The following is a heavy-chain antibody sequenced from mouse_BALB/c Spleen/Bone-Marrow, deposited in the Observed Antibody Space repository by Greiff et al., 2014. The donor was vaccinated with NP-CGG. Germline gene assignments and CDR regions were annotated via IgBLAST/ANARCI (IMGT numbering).Heavy chain of an antibody. CDR2: ISNGGGST. J-gene: IGHJ4*01. V-gene: IGHV5-12*02. Sequence: VQLKESGGGLVQPGGSLKLSCATSGFTFSDYYMYWVRQTPEKRLEWVAYISNGGGSTYYPDTVKGRFTISRDNAKNTLYLQMSRLKSEDTAMYYCARQGGTEYYAIDYWGQGTSVTVSS. D-gene: IGHD3-3*01. CDR1: GFTFSDYY. CDR3: ARQGGTEYYAIDY.